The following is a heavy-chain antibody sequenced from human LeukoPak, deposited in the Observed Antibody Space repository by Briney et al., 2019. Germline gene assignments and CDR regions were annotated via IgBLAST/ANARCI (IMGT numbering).Heavy chain of an antibody. CDR1: GFTFSSYG. Sequence: GGSLRLSCAASGFTFSSYGMHWVRQAPGKGLDWVAVISFDGSNKYYADSVKGRFTISRDNSKNTLYLQMNSLRAEDTAVYYCAGSYGSGKTSGDYWGRGTLVTVSS. V-gene: IGHV3-30*03. CDR3: AGSYGSGKTSGDY. J-gene: IGHJ4*02. CDR2: ISFDGSNK. D-gene: IGHD3-10*01.